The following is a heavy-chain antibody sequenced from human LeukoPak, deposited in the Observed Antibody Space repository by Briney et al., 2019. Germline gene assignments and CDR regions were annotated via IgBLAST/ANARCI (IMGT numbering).Heavy chain of an antibody. Sequence: ASVRVSCKASGYTFTGYCMHWVRQAPGQGLEWMAYINHNSGGTNYAHKVQGWVTITRDTATSTAYMELSRLRSDDTAVYYCGRDVALTYYYGSGSYPHYWGQGTLVTVSS. J-gene: IGHJ4*02. V-gene: IGHV1-2*04. CDR1: GYTFTGYC. D-gene: IGHD3-10*01. CDR3: GRDVALTYYYGSGSYPHY. CDR2: INHNSGGT.